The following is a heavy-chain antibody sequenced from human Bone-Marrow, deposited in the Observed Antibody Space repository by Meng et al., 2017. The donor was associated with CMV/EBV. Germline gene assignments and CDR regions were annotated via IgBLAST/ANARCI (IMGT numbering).Heavy chain of an antibody. CDR1: GDSVSSNSAA. J-gene: IGHJ3*02. D-gene: IGHD1-26*01. Sequence: SCASSGDSVSSNSAAWNWIRQSPSRGLEWLGRTYYRSKWYNDYVVSVKSRITNNPDTSKNQFYLQLNSVTPEDTAVYYCARKVGAAFDIWGQGTMVTVSS. V-gene: IGHV6-1*01. CDR3: ARKVGAAFDI. CDR2: TYYRSKWYN.